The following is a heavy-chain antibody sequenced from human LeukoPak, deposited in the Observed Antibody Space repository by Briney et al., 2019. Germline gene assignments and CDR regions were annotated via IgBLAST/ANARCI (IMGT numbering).Heavy chain of an antibody. J-gene: IGHJ4*02. Sequence: GGSLRLSCAASGFTFSSYSMNWVRQAPGKGLEWVAFIRYDGSNKYYADSVKGRFTISRDNSKNTLYLQMNSLRAEDTAVYYCARDRPHYDILTGYYSDDWGQGTLVTVSS. V-gene: IGHV3-30*02. CDR2: IRYDGSNK. D-gene: IGHD3-9*01. CDR3: ARDRPHYDILTGYYSDD. CDR1: GFTFSSYS.